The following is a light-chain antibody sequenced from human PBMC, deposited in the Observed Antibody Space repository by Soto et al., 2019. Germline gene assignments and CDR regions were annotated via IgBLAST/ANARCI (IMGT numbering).Light chain of an antibody. J-gene: IGLJ1*01. V-gene: IGLV2-23*02. CDR3: CSYAGSSTMDV. CDR2: EVT. Sequence: QSVLTQPASVSGSPGQSITISCTGTSIDIGSYNLVSWYQQHPGRAPKLIIYEVTERPSGVSNRFSGSKSGNLASLTISGLQAEDEADYYCCSYAGSSTMDVFGAGTKVTVL. CDR1: SIDIGSYNL.